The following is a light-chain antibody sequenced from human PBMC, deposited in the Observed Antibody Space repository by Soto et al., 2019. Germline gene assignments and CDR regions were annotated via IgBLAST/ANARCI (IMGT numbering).Light chain of an antibody. V-gene: IGKV1-9*01. CDR2: AAS. Sequence: DIQLTQSPSFLSASGGDRVTITCRASQGISSYLAWYQQKPGKAPKLLISAASTLQSGVPSRFSGSGSGTEFTLTISNLQPEDFATYYCQQLNSYPRTFGQGTKV. CDR3: QQLNSYPRT. CDR1: QGISSY. J-gene: IGKJ1*01.